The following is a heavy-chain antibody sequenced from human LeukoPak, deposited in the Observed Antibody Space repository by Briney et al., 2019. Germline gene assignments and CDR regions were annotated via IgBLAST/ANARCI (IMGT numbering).Heavy chain of an antibody. J-gene: IGHJ4*02. D-gene: IGHD4-11*01. CDR1: GYSFTNYW. CDR3: ARSDYSNSFDY. V-gene: IGHV5-10-1*01. CDR2: IDPSDSYT. Sequence: GESLKISCKGSGYSFTNYWISWVRQMPGEGLEWMVRIDPSDSYTNYSPSFQGHVTISADKSISTAYLQWSSLKASDAAMYYCARSDYSNSFDYWGQGTLVTVSS.